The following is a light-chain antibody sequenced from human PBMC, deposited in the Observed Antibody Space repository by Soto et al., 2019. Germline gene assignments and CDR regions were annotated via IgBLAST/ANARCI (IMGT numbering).Light chain of an antibody. V-gene: IGKV3D-20*02. CDR2: STS. J-gene: IGKJ4*01. CDR1: QSVSSSS. Sequence: EIVLTQSPGTLSLSPGERATLSCRASQSVSSSSLAWNQQKPGQAPRLLIYSTSSRATGIPARFSGSGSGTDFTLTISSLEPEDFAVYYCQKRSNWPLTFGGGTKVEIK. CDR3: QKRSNWPLT.